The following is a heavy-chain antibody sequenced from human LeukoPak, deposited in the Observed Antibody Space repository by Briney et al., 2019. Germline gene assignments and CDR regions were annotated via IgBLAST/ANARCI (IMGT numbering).Heavy chain of an antibody. CDR2: IYYSGST. Sequence: SETLSLTCTVSGGSISSSSYYWGWIRPPPGKGLEWIGSIYYSGSTYYTPSLKSRVTISVDTSKNQFSLKLSSVTAADTAVYYCARHEIVVVPAAILCGWFDPCGQGTLVTVSS. D-gene: IGHD2-2*02. J-gene: IGHJ5*02. CDR1: GGSISSSSYY. CDR3: ARHEIVVVPAAILCGWFDP. V-gene: IGHV4-39*01.